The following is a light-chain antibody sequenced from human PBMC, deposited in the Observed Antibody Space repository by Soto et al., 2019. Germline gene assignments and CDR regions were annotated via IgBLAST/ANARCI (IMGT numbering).Light chain of an antibody. V-gene: IGLV2-8*01. CDR3: SSYAGSNKYV. Sequence: QSALTQPPSASGSPGQSVTISCTGTSSDVGGYNYVSWYQQHPGKAPKLIIYEVSKRPSGVPDRFSGSKSGNTASLIVSGLQAEDEADYYCSSYAGSNKYVLGTGTKVT. J-gene: IGLJ1*01. CDR2: EVS. CDR1: SSDVGGYNY.